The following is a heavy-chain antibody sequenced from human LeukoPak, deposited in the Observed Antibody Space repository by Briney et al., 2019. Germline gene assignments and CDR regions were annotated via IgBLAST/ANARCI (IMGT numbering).Heavy chain of an antibody. CDR3: ARARYDFWSGCWFDP. D-gene: IGHD3-3*01. Sequence: GGSLRLSCAASGFAFSTSWMTWVRQAPGKGLEWVANIKKDGSAIHYVDSVKGRFTISRDNAKNSLYLQMNSLRAEDTAVYYCARARYDFWSGCWFDPWGQGTLVTVSS. CDR2: IKKDGSAI. CDR1: GFAFSTSW. V-gene: IGHV3-7*04. J-gene: IGHJ5*02.